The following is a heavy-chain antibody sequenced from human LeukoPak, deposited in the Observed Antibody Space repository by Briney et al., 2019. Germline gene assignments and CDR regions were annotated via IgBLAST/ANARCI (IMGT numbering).Heavy chain of an antibody. J-gene: IGHJ4*02. CDR3: GRDRNTGSSYENLFEY. CDR2: INSDGSST. V-gene: IGHV3-74*01. CDR1: GFTFSPYW. Sequence: SGGSLRLSCAASGFTFSPYWMHWVRQAPGKGLVWVSRINSDGSSTSYADSVKGRFTISRDNAKNTLYLQMNSLRAEDTGVYYCGRDRNTGSSYENLFEYWGQGTLVTVSS. D-gene: IGHD1-26*01.